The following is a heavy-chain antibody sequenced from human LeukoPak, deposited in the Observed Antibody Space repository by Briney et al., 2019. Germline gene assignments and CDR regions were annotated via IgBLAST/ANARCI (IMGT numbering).Heavy chain of an antibody. Sequence: PGGSLRLSCAASGFIFNSYSMNWVRQAPGKGLEWVSSLSSSSSYKYYADSVKGRFTISRDNAKNSLYLQMNSLRAEDTAVYYCARGRAHELHSGWYLPFDSWGQGTLVTVSS. V-gene: IGHV3-21*01. J-gene: IGHJ4*02. CDR3: ARGRAHELHSGWYLPFDS. CDR2: LSSSSSYK. D-gene: IGHD6-19*01. CDR1: GFIFNSYS.